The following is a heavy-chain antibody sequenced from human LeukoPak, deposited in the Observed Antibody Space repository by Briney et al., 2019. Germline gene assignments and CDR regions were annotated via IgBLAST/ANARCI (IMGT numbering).Heavy chain of an antibody. CDR1: GGSIASSTYY. V-gene: IGHV4-39*07. Sequence: PSETLSLTCTVSGGSIASSTYYWGWIRQPPGKGLEWIGTMFYSGSTYYNPSLKSRLTISKDTSKNQFSLRLSSVTAADTAVYYCARDRDGYSYWGQGTLVTVSS. CDR2: MFYSGST. D-gene: IGHD5-24*01. J-gene: IGHJ4*02. CDR3: ARDRDGYSY.